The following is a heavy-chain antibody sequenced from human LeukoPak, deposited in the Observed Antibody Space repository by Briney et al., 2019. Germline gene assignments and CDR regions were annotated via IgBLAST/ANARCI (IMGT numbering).Heavy chain of an antibody. Sequence: ASVKVSCKASGYTFISYGISWVRHAPGQGLEWMGWVSGYNGNTNYAQKFQGRVTMTTDTSTSTAYLELRRLRSDDTAIYYCAREFCSGGGCYYYGMDVWGQGTTVTVS. J-gene: IGHJ6*02. CDR1: GYTFISYG. D-gene: IGHD2-15*01. V-gene: IGHV1-18*01. CDR2: VSGYNGNT. CDR3: AREFCSGGGCYYYGMDV.